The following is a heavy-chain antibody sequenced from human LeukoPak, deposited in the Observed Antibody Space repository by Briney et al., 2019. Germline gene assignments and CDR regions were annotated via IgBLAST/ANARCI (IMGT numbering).Heavy chain of an antibody. CDR3: ARDQDYSIPNIFAADY. V-gene: IGHV3-48*01. CDR1: GFTFSSYS. J-gene: IGHJ4*02. Sequence: GGSLRLSCAASGFTFSSYSMNWVRQAPGKGLEWVSYISSSSSTIYYADSVKGRFTISRDNAKNSLYLQMNSLRAEDTAVYYCARDQDYSIPNIFAADYWGQGTLVTVSS. CDR2: ISSSSSTI. D-gene: IGHD3-3*02.